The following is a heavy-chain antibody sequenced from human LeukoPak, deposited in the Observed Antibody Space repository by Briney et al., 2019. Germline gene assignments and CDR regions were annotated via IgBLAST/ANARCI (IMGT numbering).Heavy chain of an antibody. Sequence: GASVKVSCKASGYTFNSYGISWVRQAPGQGLEWMGGIIPIFGTANYAQNFQGRVTITADESTSTAYMELSSLRSEDTAVYYCARDTYDYVWGSYRFFDYWGQGTLVTVSS. CDR2: IIPIFGTA. CDR1: GYTFNSYG. V-gene: IGHV1-69*13. CDR3: ARDTYDYVWGSYRFFDY. J-gene: IGHJ4*02. D-gene: IGHD3-16*02.